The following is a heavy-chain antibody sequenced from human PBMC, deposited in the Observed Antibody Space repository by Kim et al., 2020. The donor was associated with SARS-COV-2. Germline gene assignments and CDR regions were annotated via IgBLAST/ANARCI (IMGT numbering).Heavy chain of an antibody. CDR2: IYYSGST. V-gene: IGHV4-39*01. CDR3: ARLHLIAPRAHNPYSSGWYIGY. CDR1: GGSISSSSYY. D-gene: IGHD6-19*01. Sequence: SETLSLTCTVSGGSISSSSYYWGWIRQPPGKGLEWIGSIYYSGSTYYNPSLKSRVTISVDTSKNQFSLKLSSVTAADTAVYYCARLHLIAPRAHNPYSSGWYIGYWGQGTLVTVSS. J-gene: IGHJ4*02.